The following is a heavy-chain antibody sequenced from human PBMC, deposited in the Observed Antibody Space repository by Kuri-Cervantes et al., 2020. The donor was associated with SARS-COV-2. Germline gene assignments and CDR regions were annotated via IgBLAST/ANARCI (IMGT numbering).Heavy chain of an antibody. CDR2: IYHSGST. CDR3: AGNPSPREIVVVIFDY. V-gene: IGHV4-38-2*01. J-gene: IGHJ4*02. Sequence: SETLSPTCALSGYSISSGYYWGWIRQPPGKGLEWIGSIYHSGSTYYNPSLKSRVTISVDTSKNQFSLKLSSVTAADTAVYYCAGNPSPREIVVVIFDYWGQGTLVTVSS. D-gene: IGHD3-22*01. CDR1: GYSISSGYY.